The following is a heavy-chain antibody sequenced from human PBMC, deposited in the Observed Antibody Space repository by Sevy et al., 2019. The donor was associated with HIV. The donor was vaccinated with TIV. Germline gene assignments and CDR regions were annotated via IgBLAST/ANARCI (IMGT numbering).Heavy chain of an antibody. Sequence: GGSLRLSCAASGFTVSNSYMSWVRQAPGKGLQWVAFIRYDGGYIYDADSVKGRFTISRDNSKSTLYLQMNSLRAEDTAIYYCAKGQTGDSWGQGTLVTVSS. CDR1: GFTVSNSY. CDR3: AKGQTGDS. V-gene: IGHV3-30*02. J-gene: IGHJ5*01. CDR2: IRYDGGYI.